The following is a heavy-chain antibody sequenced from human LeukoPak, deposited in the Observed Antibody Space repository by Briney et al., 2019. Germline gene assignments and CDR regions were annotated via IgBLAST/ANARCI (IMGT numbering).Heavy chain of an antibody. CDR3: ASGFGETPSYYFDY. D-gene: IGHD3-10*01. J-gene: IGHJ4*02. CDR1: GDSVSSNSAA. V-gene: IGHV6-1*01. CDR2: TYYKSKWYN. Sequence: SQTLSLTCAVSGDSVSSNSAAWHWIRQSPSRGLEWLGRTYYKSKWYNDYALSVKSRITINPDTSENQFSLHLNSVTPEDTAVYYCASGFGETPSYYFDYWGQGTLVTVSS.